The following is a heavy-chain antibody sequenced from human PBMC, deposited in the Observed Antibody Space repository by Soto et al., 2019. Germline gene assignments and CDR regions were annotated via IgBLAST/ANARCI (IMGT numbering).Heavy chain of an antibody. Sequence: QAHLVQSGAEVQKPGASVKVSCKASGYTFSSSGISWVRQAPGKGLEWMGWISPHNGNTNSAQKFQGRLIMTTDTSTATAAMELRSLRSDDTAVYYCATGSLLGSLTPWRYLGQGTQVTVCS. V-gene: IGHV1-18*01. CDR3: ATGSLLGSLTPWRY. D-gene: IGHD3-3*01. CDR1: GYTFSSSG. J-gene: IGHJ4*02. CDR2: ISPHNGNT.